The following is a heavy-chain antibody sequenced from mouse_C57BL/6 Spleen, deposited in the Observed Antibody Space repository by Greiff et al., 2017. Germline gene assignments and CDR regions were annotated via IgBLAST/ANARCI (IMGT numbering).Heavy chain of an antibody. CDR2: ISDGGSYT. D-gene: IGHD2-1*01. Sequence: EVKLVESGGGLVKPGGSLKLSCAASGFTFSSYAMSWVRQTPEKRLEWVATISDGGSYTYYPDNVKGRFTISRDNAKNNLYLQMSHLKSEDTAMYYCARGGGNYLYFDYWGQGTTLTVSS. CDR3: ARGGGNYLYFDY. CDR1: GFTFSSYA. J-gene: IGHJ2*01. V-gene: IGHV5-4*03.